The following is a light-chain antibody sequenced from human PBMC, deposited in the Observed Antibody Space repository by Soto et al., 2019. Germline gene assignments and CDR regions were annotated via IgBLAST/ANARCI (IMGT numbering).Light chain of an antibody. V-gene: IGLV2-14*01. CDR3: SSYTSSIL. Sequence: QSALTQPASVSGSTGQSITISCTGSSSDVGGYNYVSWYQQHPGKAPKLMIYDVSNRPSGVSNRFSGSKSGNTASLTISGLQAEHEADYYCSSYTSSILFGGGTKLTV. CDR1: SSDVGGYNY. J-gene: IGLJ2*01. CDR2: DVS.